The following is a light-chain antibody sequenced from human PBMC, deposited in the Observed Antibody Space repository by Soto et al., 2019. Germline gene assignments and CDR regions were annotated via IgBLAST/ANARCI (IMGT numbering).Light chain of an antibody. CDR2: EVS. V-gene: IGLV2-14*01. CDR1: SSDVGSYNF. Sequence: VLTQPASVSGSPGQSITISCTGTSSDVGSYNFVSWYQQLPGKAPKLMIYEVSNRPSGVSNRFSGSKSGNTASLTISGLQAEDEAHYYRSSYTTSSNYVFGSGTKVTVL. CDR3: SSYTTSSNYV. J-gene: IGLJ1*01.